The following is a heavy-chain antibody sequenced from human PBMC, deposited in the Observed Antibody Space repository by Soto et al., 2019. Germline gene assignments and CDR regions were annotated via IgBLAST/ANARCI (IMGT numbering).Heavy chain of an antibody. CDR1: GYSISTADW. CDR2: IYYSGST. Sequence: SETLSLTCAVSGYSISTADWWGWIRQPPGKGLEWIGYIYYSGSTYYNPSLKSRITMPVDTSKNQYSLKLTSVTAVDTAVYYCARFRGYCSGGTCHFADYWGQGTPVTVSS. CDR3: ARFRGYCSGGTCHFADY. V-gene: IGHV4-28*01. J-gene: IGHJ4*02. D-gene: IGHD2-15*01.